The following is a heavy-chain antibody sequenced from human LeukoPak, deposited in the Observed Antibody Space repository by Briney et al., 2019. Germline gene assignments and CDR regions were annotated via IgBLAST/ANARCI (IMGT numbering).Heavy chain of an antibody. J-gene: IGHJ4*02. D-gene: IGHD2-8*01. Sequence: ASVKVSCKASGYTFTDFYIHWVRQAPGQGLEWMGWINPKTGSTNYGQRFKGRVTLTRDTSTSTAYRELSRVRSYDTAVYYCAREVCVNGVRQRYFDFWGQGTPVTVSS. CDR1: GYTFTDFY. CDR3: AREVCVNGVRQRYFDF. V-gene: IGHV1-2*02. CDR2: INPKTGST.